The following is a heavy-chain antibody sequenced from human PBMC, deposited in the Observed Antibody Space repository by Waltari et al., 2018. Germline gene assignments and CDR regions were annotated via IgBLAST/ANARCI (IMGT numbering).Heavy chain of an antibody. CDR3: ASESTQCGGDCNDSFDI. Sequence: QVQLQESGPGLVKPSQTLSLTCTVSGGSVASGPYHWRWIRQAGGKGLEWIGRIDAAGGTNSNPSLRSRVTISLDRSKSQFSLTLGSVTAADTAVYYCASESTQCGGDCNDSFDIWGQGTMVTVSS. V-gene: IGHV4-61*02. J-gene: IGHJ3*02. D-gene: IGHD2-21*02. CDR2: IDAAGGT. CDR1: GGSVASGPYH.